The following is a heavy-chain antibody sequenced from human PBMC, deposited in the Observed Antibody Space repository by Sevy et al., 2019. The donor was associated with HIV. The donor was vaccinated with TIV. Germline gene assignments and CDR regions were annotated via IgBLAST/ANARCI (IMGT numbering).Heavy chain of an antibody. V-gene: IGHV3-33*01. CDR3: AREERSGTTTSFDY. J-gene: IGHJ4*02. D-gene: IGHD1-7*01. CDR1: GFTFSGYG. CDR2: IWSDGSNK. Sequence: GGSLRLSCAASGFTFSGYGMHWVRQAPGKGLEWVAVIWSDGSNKYYGDSVKGRFTISRDSSKNTLFLQMNSLRVDDTAVYYCAREERSGTTTSFDYWGQGALVTVSS.